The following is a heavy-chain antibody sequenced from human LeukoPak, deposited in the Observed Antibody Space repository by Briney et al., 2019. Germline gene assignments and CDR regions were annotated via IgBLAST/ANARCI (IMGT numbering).Heavy chain of an antibody. V-gene: IGHV4-34*01. D-gene: IGHD3-10*01. CDR2: IYYNGST. J-gene: IGHJ6*02. CDR3: AREGSGSLFYYGMDV. Sequence: SETLSLTCAVYGGSFSGYYWSWVRQPPGKGREWVGSIYYNGSTYYNPSLKSRVTISVDTSKKRFSLRLSSVTAADSAFYYCAREGSGSLFYYGMDVWGQGTTVTVSS. CDR1: GGSFSGYY.